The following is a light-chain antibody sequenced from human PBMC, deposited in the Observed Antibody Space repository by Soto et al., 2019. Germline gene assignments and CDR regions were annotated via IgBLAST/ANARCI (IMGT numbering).Light chain of an antibody. J-gene: IGKJ4*01. CDR1: QSVSNN. CDR2: HAS. Sequence: EIVMTQSPATLSVSPGERAILSCRASQSVSNNLAWYRQKPGQAPSLLIYHASTRASGIPARFSGSGSGTEFSLTISSLQAEDFAVYYCQQYNEWPLAFGGGTKVEIK. CDR3: QQYNEWPLA. V-gene: IGKV3-15*01.